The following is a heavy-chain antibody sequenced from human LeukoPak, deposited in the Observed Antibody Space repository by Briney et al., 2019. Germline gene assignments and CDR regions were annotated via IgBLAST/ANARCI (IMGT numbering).Heavy chain of an antibody. J-gene: IGHJ4*02. CDR1: GGSFSGYY. CDR3: AREPLAAVADN. Sequence: SETLSLTCAVYGGSFSGYYWSWIRQPPGKGLEWIGEINHSGSTNYNPSLKSRVTISVDTSKNQFSLKLSSVTAADTAVYYCAREPLAAVADNSGEGTPGTVSS. CDR2: INHSGST. D-gene: IGHD6-19*01. V-gene: IGHV4-34*09.